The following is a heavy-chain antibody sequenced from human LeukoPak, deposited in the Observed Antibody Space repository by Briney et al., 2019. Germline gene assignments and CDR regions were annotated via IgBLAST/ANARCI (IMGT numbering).Heavy chain of an antibody. CDR2: ISAYNGNT. D-gene: IGHD4-11*01. J-gene: IGHJ4*02. Sequence: GASVKVSCKTSGYTFTTYGISWVRQAPGQGLEWMGWISAYNGNTNYAQKLQGRVTMTTDTSTSTAYMELRSLRSDDTAVYYCASSRANDYSFDYWGQGTLVTVSS. CDR1: GYTFTTYG. CDR3: ASSRANDYSFDY. V-gene: IGHV1-18*01.